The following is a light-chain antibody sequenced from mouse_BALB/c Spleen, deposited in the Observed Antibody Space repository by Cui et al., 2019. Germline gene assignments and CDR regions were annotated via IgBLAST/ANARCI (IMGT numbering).Light chain of an antibody. CDR1: QSISNY. Sequence: DIVLTQSPATLSVTPGDRVSLSCRASQSISNYLHWYQQKSHESPRVLIKYASQSLSGIPSRFSGSGSGTDFTLTINSVETEDFGMYFCQQTNSWPLTFGAGTKLELK. CDR2: YAS. V-gene: IGKV5-45*01. CDR3: QQTNSWPLT. J-gene: IGKJ5*01.